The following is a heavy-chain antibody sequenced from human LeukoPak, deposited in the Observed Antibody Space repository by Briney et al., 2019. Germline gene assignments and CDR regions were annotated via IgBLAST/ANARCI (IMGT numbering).Heavy chain of an antibody. J-gene: IGHJ5*02. D-gene: IGHD3-10*01. CDR2: ISWNSGSI. V-gene: IGHV3-9*01. CDR3: ARDRAGAEDWFDP. Sequence: GGSLRLSCAASGFTFDDYAMHWVRQAPGKGLEWVSGISWNSGSIGYADSVKGRFTISRDNAKNSLYLQMNSLRAEDTAVYYCARDRAGAEDWFDPWGQGTLVTVSS. CDR1: GFTFDDYA.